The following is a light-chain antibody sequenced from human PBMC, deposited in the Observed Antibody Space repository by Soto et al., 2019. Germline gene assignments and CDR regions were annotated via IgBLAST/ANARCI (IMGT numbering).Light chain of an antibody. CDR3: HQLNSYPRT. J-gene: IGKJ3*01. CDR2: AAS. V-gene: IGKV1-9*01. Sequence: QLTQSPSSLSASVGDRVTITCRASQGISSYLAWYQQKPGKAPKLLIYAASTLQSGVPSRFSGSGSGTDFTLTISILQPEDFATYYCHQLNSYPRTFGPGTKVDIK. CDR1: QGISSY.